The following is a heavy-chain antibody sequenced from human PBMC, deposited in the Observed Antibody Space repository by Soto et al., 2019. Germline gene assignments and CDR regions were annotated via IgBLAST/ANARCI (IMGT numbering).Heavy chain of an antibody. J-gene: IGHJ4*02. CDR3: ARDSSAWPNYFDS. CDR2: FSGRSGDT. CDR1: GFSISTHA. Sequence: GGPLRLSCVASGFSISTHALTWVRQAPGKGLEWVSSFSGRSGDTYYAASVKGRFTISGDSSKNTVILQMNNLRADDTALYYCARDSSAWPNYFDSWGQGIQVTVSS. D-gene: IGHD6-19*01. V-gene: IGHV3-23*01.